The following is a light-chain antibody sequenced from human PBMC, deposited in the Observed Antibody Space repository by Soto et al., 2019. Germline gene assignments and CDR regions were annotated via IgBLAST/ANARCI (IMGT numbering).Light chain of an antibody. CDR2: EVS. V-gene: IGLV2-14*01. J-gene: IGLJ2*01. CDR1: SSDVGGSYS. Sequence: QSALTQPASVSGSPGQSITISCTGTSSDVGGSYSVSWYQQHPGKAPKLMIYEVSNRPSGVSNRFSGSKSANTASLTISGLQAEDEADYYCSSSTGSSTLVVFGGGTKVTVL. CDR3: SSSTGSSTLVV.